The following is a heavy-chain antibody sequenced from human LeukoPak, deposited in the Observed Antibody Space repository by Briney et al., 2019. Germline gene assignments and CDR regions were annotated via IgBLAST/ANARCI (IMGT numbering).Heavy chain of an antibody. CDR2: ISGSGGST. CDR3: ARETVRIGYYYYGMDV. J-gene: IGHJ6*02. CDR1: GFTFSSYA. Sequence: GGSLRLSCAASGFTFSSYAMSWVRQAPGKGLEWVSAISGSGGSTYYADPVKGRFTISRDNSKNTLYLQMNSLRAEDTAVYYCARETVRIGYYYYGMDVWGQGTTVTVSS. D-gene: IGHD1-14*01. V-gene: IGHV3-23*01.